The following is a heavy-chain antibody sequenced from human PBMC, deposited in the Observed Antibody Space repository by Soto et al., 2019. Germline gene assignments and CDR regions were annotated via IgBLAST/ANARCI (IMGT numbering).Heavy chain of an antibody. Sequence: EVQLVESGGGLVQPGGSLRLSCAASGFTFSSYAMHWVRQAPGKGLEYVSAISSNGGSTYYANSVKGRFTISRDNSKNTRYLQMGSLRAEDMAVYYCARGFGWLDYWGQGTLVTVSS. J-gene: IGHJ4*02. D-gene: IGHD6-19*01. CDR2: ISSNGGST. CDR1: GFTFSSYA. V-gene: IGHV3-64*01. CDR3: ARGFGWLDY.